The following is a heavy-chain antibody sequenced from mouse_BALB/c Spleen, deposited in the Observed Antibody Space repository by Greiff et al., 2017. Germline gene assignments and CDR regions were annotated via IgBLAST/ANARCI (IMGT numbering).Heavy chain of an antibody. CDR3: ARRRPYAMDY. V-gene: IGHV3-2*02. CDR2: ISYSGST. CDR1: GYSITSDYA. Sequence: EVMLVESGPGLVKPSQSLSLTCTVTGYSITSDYAWNWIRQFPGNKLEWMGYISYSGSTSYNPSLKSRISITRDTSKNQFFLQLNSVTTEDTATYYCARRRPYAMDYWGQGTSVTVSS. J-gene: IGHJ4*01.